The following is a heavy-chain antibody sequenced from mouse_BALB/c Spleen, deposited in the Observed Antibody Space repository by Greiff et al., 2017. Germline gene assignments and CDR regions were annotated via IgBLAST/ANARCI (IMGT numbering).Heavy chain of an antibody. CDR3: ARNWDDYYAMDY. V-gene: IGHV5-17*02. J-gene: IGHJ4*01. CDR1: GFTFSSFG. Sequence: DVMLVESGGGLVQPGGSRKLSCAASGFTFSSFGMHWVRQAPEKGLEWVAYISSGSSTIYYADTVKGRFTISRDNPKNTLFLQMTSLRSEDTAMYYCARNWDDYYAMDYWGQGTSVTVSS. CDR2: ISSGSSTI. D-gene: IGHD4-1*01.